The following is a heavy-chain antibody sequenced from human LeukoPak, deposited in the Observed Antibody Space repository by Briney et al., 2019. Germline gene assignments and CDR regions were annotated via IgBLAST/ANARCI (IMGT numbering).Heavy chain of an antibody. CDR3: ARDQDYYDSSGYYEGAHFDY. CDR2: IKQDGSEK. Sequence: GGSLRLSCAASGFTFSSYWTSWVRQAPGKGLEWVANIKQDGSEKYYVDSVKGRFTISRDNAKNSLYLQMNSLRAEDTAVYYCARDQDYYDSSGYYEGAHFDYWGQGTLVTVSS. V-gene: IGHV3-7*01. D-gene: IGHD3-22*01. CDR1: GFTFSSYW. J-gene: IGHJ4*02.